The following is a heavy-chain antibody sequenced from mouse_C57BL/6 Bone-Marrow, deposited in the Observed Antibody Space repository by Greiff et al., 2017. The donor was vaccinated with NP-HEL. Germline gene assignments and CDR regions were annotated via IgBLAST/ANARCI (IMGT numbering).Heavy chain of an antibody. D-gene: IGHD2-3*01. CDR3: ARDLYCFYYAMDY. CDR1: GFTFSSYA. Sequence: EVHLVESGGGLVKPGGSLKLSCAASGFTFSSYAMSWVRQTPEKRLEWVATISDGGCNTYYPDTVKGRFTISIDNANTNLYLQMSHLKSEDTAMYYCARDLYCFYYAMDYWGQGTSVTVSS. V-gene: IGHV5-4*01. J-gene: IGHJ4*01. CDR2: ISDGGCNT.